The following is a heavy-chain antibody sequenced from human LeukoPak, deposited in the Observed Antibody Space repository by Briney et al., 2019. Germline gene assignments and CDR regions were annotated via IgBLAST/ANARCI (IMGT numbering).Heavy chain of an antibody. J-gene: IGHJ4*02. CDR2: ISYDGSNK. V-gene: IGHV3-30*18. D-gene: IGHD2-2*01. CDR3: ANGPGIVVVPAAQPFDY. CDR1: GFAFSSYG. Sequence: GGSLRLSCAASGFAFSSYGMHWVRQAPGKGLEWVAVISYDGSNKYYADSVKGRFTISRDNSKNTLYLQMNSLRAEDTAVYYCANGPGIVVVPAAQPFDYWGQGTLVTVSS.